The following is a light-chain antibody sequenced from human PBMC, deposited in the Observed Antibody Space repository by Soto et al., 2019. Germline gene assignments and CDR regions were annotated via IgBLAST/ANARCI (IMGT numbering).Light chain of an antibody. CDR2: AAS. CDR3: QQYGSSLYT. CDR1: QSVSSSY. J-gene: IGKJ2*01. Sequence: EIVLAQSPGTLSLSPGERATLSCRASQSVSSSYLAWYQQKPGQAPRLLIYAASYMATGIPDRFSGSGSGTDFTLTISRLEPEDFAVYYCQQYGSSLYTFGQGTKLEIK. V-gene: IGKV3-20*01.